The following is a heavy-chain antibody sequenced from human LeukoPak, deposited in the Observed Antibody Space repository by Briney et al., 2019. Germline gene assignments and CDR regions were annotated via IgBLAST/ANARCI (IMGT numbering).Heavy chain of an antibody. CDR1: GYTFTSYD. CDR2: MSPNSGNT. J-gene: IGHJ6*03. D-gene: IGHD6-13*01. V-gene: IGHV1-8*01. CDR3: ARGRRYSSSWASLNYYYYMDV. Sequence: ASVKVSCKASGYTFTSYDINWVRQATGQGLEWMGWMSPNSGNTGYAQKFQGRVTMTRNTSISTAYMELSSLRSEDTAVYYCARGRRYSSSWASLNYYYYMDVWGKGTTVTVSS.